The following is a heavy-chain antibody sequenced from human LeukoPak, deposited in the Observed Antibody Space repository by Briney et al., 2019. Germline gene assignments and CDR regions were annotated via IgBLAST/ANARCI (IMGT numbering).Heavy chain of an antibody. CDR3: ARVEGSSWPYAFDI. D-gene: IGHD6-13*01. CDR1: GFTFSSYG. Sequence: GGSLRLSCAASGFTFSSYGMHWVRQAPGKGLEWVAFIWYDGSNKYYGDSVKGRFTISRDNSKNTLYLQMNSLRAEDTAVYYCARVEGSSWPYAFDIWGQGTMVTVSS. J-gene: IGHJ3*02. V-gene: IGHV3-33*01. CDR2: IWYDGSNK.